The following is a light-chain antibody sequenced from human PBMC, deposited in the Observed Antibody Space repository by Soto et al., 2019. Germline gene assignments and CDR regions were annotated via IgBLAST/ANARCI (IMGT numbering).Light chain of an antibody. CDR2: AAS. V-gene: IGKV1-39*01. CDR3: QQSYSTPWT. CDR1: QSISSY. Sequence: DIQMTQSPSSLSASVGDRVTITCRASQSISSYLNWYQQKPGKAPKLLIYAASSLQSGVPSRFSSSGPGTDFTLTISSLQPEDFATYYCQQSYSTPWTFGQGTKVDIK. J-gene: IGKJ1*01.